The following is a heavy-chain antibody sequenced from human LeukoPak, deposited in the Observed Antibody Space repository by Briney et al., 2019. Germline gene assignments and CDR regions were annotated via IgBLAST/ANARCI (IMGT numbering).Heavy chain of an antibody. D-gene: IGHD3-22*01. V-gene: IGHV1-69*01. J-gene: IGHJ4*02. Sequence: APVKVSCKASGGTFSSYAISWVRQAPGQGLEWMGGIIPIFGTANYAQKFQGRVTITADESTSTAYMELSSLRSEDTAVYYCARGYDYYDSSGYYYFDYWGQGTLVTVSS. CDR2: IIPIFGTA. CDR3: ARGYDYYDSSGYYYFDY. CDR1: GGTFSSYA.